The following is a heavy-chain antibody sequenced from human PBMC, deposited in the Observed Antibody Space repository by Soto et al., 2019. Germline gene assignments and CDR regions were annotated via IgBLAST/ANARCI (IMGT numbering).Heavy chain of an antibody. V-gene: IGHV3-30-3*01. Sequence: QVQLVESGGGVVQPGRSLRLSCAASGFTFSSYAMHWVRQAPGKGLEWVAVISYDGSNKYYADSVKGRFTISRDNSKNTLYLQMNSLRAEDTAVYYCARDSPGDIVATIWLDYWGQGTLVTVSS. CDR3: ARDSPGDIVATIWLDY. J-gene: IGHJ4*02. CDR2: ISYDGSNK. D-gene: IGHD5-12*01. CDR1: GFTFSSYA.